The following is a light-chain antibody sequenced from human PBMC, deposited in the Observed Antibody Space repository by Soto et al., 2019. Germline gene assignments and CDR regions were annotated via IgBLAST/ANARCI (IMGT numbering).Light chain of an antibody. V-gene: IGLV3-25*02. CDR3: SSYAGSNNCV. J-gene: IGLJ2*01. Sequence: SYELTQPPSVSVSPGQTARVTCSGDALPKQYVYWYQQKPGQAPGVVIYKDTERPSGIPERFSGSSSGTTVTLTVSGLQAEDEADYYCSSYAGSNNCVFGGGTKLTVL. CDR1: ALPKQY. CDR2: KDT.